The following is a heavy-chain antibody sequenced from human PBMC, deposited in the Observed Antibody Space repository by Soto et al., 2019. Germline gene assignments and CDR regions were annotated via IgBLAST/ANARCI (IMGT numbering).Heavy chain of an antibody. CDR2: IDANNGDT. CDR3: ARDFRDSCRGSTCIYFDY. CDR1: GYTFTSYG. D-gene: IGHD2-15*01. J-gene: IGHJ4*02. V-gene: IGHV1-18*01. Sequence: QVQLVQSGAEVKEPGASVRVSCKASGYTFTSYGFSWVRQAPGQGLEWVAWIDANNGDTTSAEKFQDRVTLTTDTSTSTAYMALRGLRSADTAVYYCARDFRDSCRGSTCIYFDYWGQGTLVTVSS.